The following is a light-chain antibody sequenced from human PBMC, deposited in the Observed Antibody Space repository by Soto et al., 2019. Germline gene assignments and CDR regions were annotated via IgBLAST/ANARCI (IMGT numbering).Light chain of an antibody. V-gene: IGKV3-20*01. CDR3: HQYGRT. CDR1: QSVSSST. CDR2: GAS. J-gene: IGKJ1*01. Sequence: EIVLTQSPGTLSLSPGERATLSCRASQSVSSSTLAWYQQKPGQAPRLLIYGASSRATGIPDRFNGSGSGTDFILTISRLEPEDFAVYYCHQYGRTFGQGTKVEIK.